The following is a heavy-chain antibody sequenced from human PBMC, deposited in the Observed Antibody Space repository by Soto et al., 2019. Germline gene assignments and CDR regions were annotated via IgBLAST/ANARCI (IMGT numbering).Heavy chain of an antibody. CDR1: DYTFTSYG. J-gene: IGHJ5*02. D-gene: IGHD3-22*01. CDR3: ARDTNYYDSSSPTNWFDP. Sequence: QVQLVQSGAEVKKPGASVKVSCKASDYTFTSYGISWVRQAPGQGLEWMGWISAYNGNTNYAQKLQGRVTMTTDTSTSTAYMELRSLRSDDTAVYYCARDTNYYDSSSPTNWFDPWGQGTLVTVSS. V-gene: IGHV1-18*01. CDR2: ISAYNGNT.